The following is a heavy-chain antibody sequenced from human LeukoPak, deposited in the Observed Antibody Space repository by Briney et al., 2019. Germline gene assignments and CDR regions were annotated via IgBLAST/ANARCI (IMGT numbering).Heavy chain of an antibody. D-gene: IGHD6-19*01. CDR3: ARGQWLGHFDY. J-gene: IGHJ4*02. Sequence: ASVKVSCKASGYTFTGYYMHWVRQATGQGLEWMGWMNPNSGNTGYAQKFQGRVTMTRNTSISTAYMELSSLRSEDTAVYYCARGQWLGHFDYWGQGTLVTVSS. V-gene: IGHV1-8*02. CDR2: MNPNSGNT. CDR1: GYTFTGYY.